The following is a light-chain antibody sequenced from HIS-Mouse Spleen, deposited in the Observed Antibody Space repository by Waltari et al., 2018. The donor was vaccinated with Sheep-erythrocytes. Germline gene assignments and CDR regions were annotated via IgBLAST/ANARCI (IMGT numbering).Light chain of an antibody. CDR2: EVS. V-gene: IGLV2-8*01. J-gene: IGLJ3*02. Sequence: QSALTQPPSASGSPGPSVTIPCTGTSSDVGGYNYLPWYQQHPGTPPKLMIYEVSKRPSGVPDRFSGSKSGNTASLTVSGLQAEDEADYYCSSYAGSNNWVFGGGTKLTVL. CDR3: SSYAGSNNWV. CDR1: SSDVGGYNY.